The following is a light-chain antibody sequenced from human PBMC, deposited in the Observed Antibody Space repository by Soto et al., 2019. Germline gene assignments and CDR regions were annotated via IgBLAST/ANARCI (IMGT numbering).Light chain of an antibody. Sequence: EIVLTQSPGTLSLSPGERATLSCRASQSVTSNYLAWYQLKPGQAPRLLIYAASNTATGIPDRFSGSGSGIDFTLSISRLEPEDFAVYYCQQYGSTPSITFGQGTRLEIK. CDR3: QQYGSTPSIT. J-gene: IGKJ5*01. V-gene: IGKV3-20*01. CDR2: AAS. CDR1: QSVTSNY.